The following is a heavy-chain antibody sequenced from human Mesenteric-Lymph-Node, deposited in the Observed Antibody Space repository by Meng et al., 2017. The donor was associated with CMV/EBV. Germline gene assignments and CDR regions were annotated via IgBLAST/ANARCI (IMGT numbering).Heavy chain of an antibody. CDR2: INHSGSS. CDR3: AKNDTGGFDP. D-gene: IGHD3-16*01. CDR1: CGSFSAYY. V-gene: IGHV4-34*01. J-gene: IGHJ5*02. Sequence: LSLSCAVYCGSFSAYYWTWIRQPPGRGLEWIGEINHSGSSNYNPSLKSRVTISVDTSKNQFSLSLTSVTAADTAVYYCAKNDTGGFDPWGQGTLVTVSS.